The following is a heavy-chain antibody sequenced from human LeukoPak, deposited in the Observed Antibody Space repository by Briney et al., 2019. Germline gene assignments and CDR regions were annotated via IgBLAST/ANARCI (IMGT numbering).Heavy chain of an antibody. D-gene: IGHD3-10*01. CDR1: GGSISSGGYY. CDR2: IYYSGST. J-gene: IGHJ6*04. V-gene: IGHV4-31*03. CDR3: ARTYGSGSFVWDGMDV. Sequence: PSETLSLTCTVSGGSISSGGYYWSWIRQHPGKGLEWIGYIYYSGSTYYNPSLKSRITISVDTSKNQFSLKLSSVTAADTAVYYCARTYGSGSFVWDGMDVWGKGTTVTVSS.